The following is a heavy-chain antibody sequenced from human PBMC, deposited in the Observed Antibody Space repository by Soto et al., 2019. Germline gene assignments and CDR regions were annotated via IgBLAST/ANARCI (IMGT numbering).Heavy chain of an antibody. Sequence: PGESLKISCKGSGYSFTSYWIGWVRQMPGKGLEWMGIIYPGDSDTRYSPSFQGQVTISADKSISTAYLQWSSLKASDTAMYYCARREAPYPNYYYYYGMDVWGQGTTVTVSS. J-gene: IGHJ6*02. CDR2: IYPGDSDT. CDR1: GYSFTSYW. CDR3: ARREAPYPNYYYYYGMDV. V-gene: IGHV5-51*01.